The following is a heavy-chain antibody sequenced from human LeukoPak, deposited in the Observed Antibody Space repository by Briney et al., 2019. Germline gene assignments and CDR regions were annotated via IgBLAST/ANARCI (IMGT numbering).Heavy chain of an antibody. CDR2: IYPGDSDT. J-gene: IGHJ4*02. CDR1: GYSFTSYW. CDR3: ARRRYYDSSGENYFDY. V-gene: IGHV5-51*01. Sequence: GESLQISCQGSGYSFTSYWIGWVRQMPGKGLEWMGIIYPGDSDTRYSPSFQGQVTISADKSISTAYLQWSSLKASDTAMYYCARRRYYDSSGENYFDYWGQGTLVTVSS. D-gene: IGHD3-22*01.